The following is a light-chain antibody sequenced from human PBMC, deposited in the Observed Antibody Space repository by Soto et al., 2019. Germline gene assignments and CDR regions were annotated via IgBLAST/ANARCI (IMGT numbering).Light chain of an antibody. V-gene: IGKV1-5*01. Sequence: DIQMTQSPSTLSAFVGERVTITWRASQSISSWLAWYQQKPGKAPKLLIYDVSSLESGVPSRFSGSGSGTEFTLTISSLQPDDFATYYCQQYNSYPPLTFGGGTKVDI. CDR3: QQYNSYPPLT. CDR2: DVS. J-gene: IGKJ4*01. CDR1: QSISSW.